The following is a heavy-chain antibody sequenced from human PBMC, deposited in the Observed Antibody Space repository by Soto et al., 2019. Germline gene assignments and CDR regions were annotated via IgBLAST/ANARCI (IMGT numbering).Heavy chain of an antibody. CDR3: ARGSDSSDDKDNSFDY. J-gene: IGHJ4*02. CDR1: GYTFTSYG. CDR2: ISAYNGNT. D-gene: IGHD6-19*01. Sequence: ASVKVSCKASGYTFTSYGISWVRQAPGQGLEWMGWISAYNGNTNYAQKLQGRVTMTTDTSTSTAYMELRSLRSDDTAVYYCARGSDSSDDKDNSFDYWGQGTLVTVYS. V-gene: IGHV1-18*01.